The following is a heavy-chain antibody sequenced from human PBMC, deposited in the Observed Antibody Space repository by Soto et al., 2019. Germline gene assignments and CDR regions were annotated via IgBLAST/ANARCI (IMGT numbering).Heavy chain of an antibody. J-gene: IGHJ4*02. Sequence: EVQLLESGGGLVQPGGSLRLSCAASGFSCSSYGMSWVRQAPGKGLEWVSGISGSAIGTSYADSVKGRFTISRDNSMNTLYLQMNSLRAEDTALYYCAKELIEGGSYYGVVDHWGQGTLVTVSS. CDR3: AKELIEGGSYYGVVDH. CDR1: GFSCSSYG. V-gene: IGHV3-23*01. D-gene: IGHD1-26*01. CDR2: ISGSAIGT.